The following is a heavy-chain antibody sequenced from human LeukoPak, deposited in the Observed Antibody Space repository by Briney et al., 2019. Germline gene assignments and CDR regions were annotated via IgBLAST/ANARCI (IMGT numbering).Heavy chain of an antibody. D-gene: IGHD3-22*01. CDR3: ARGYYDSIGYSSDAFDI. V-gene: IGHV4-30-4*01. CDR1: GGSISSCDYY. Sequence: SETLSLTCTVSGGSISSCDYYWGWIRQPPGKGVEWIGYLYYSGTPYSDPSLQSRVTIAVDTSKNQFSLKLTSVTAADTAVYCCARGYYDSIGYSSDAFDIWGQGTMVTVSS. J-gene: IGHJ3*02. CDR2: LYYSGTP.